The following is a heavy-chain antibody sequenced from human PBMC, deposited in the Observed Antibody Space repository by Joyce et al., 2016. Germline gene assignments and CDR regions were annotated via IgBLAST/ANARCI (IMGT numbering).Heavy chain of an antibody. CDR1: GYTFTGQT. CDR3: ARGSSALTYFDF. V-gene: IGHV1-3*01. CDR2: INAGNGNT. Sequence: QFQLVQSGTEVKKPGASVKVSCKASGYTFTGQTRHWVRQAPGQSLEWMGWINAGNGNTRFSQKFQGRVTVSRDTSANTAYMEVSSLRSEDTAVYYCARGSSALTYFDFWGQGTLVTVSS. D-gene: IGHD3-10*01. J-gene: IGHJ4*02.